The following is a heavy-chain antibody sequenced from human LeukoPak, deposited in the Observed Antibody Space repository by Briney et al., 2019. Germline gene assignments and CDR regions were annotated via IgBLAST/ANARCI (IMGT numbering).Heavy chain of an antibody. CDR1: GFTFGSHT. CDR2: ITSSSSYI. V-gene: IGHV3-21*01. J-gene: IGHJ4*02. D-gene: IGHD1-26*01. CDR3: ASVGGEVGTTARGY. Sequence: GGSLRLSCAASGFTFGSHTMNWVRQAPGKGLEWVSSITSSSSYIFYADSVKGRFTISRDNAKNSLFLQMNSLRVEDTAVYYCASVGGEVGTTARGYWGRGALVTVSS.